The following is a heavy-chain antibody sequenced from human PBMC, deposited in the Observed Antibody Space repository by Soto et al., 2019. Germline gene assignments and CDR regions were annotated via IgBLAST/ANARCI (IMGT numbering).Heavy chain of an antibody. J-gene: IGHJ3*02. V-gene: IGHV3-30*04. CDR2: ISHDGRNN. CDR1: GFTLSTYA. CDR3: ARDRDEDGGTSDAFDM. D-gene: IGHD2-15*01. Sequence: GGSLRLSCAASGFTLSTYAMHWVRQAPGKGLEWVAVISHDGRNNYYADSVKGRFTISRDNSKSTLSLQMNSLRPEDTAVYYCARDRDEDGGTSDAFDMWGQGTTVTVSS.